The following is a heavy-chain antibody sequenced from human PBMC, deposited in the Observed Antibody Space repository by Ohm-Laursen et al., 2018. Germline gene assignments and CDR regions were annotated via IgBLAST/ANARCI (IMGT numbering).Heavy chain of an antibody. J-gene: IGHJ4*02. CDR3: TTEDSYGTSIDY. V-gene: IGHV3-15*01. CDR2: IKSKTDGGTT. D-gene: IGHD5-18*01. CDR1: GFTFSNAW. Sequence: GSLRLSCSAPGFTFSNAWMSWVRQAPGKGLEWVGRIKSKTDGGTTDYAAPVKGRFTISRDDSKNTLYLQMNSLKTEDTAVYYCTTEDSYGTSIDYWGQGTLVTVSS.